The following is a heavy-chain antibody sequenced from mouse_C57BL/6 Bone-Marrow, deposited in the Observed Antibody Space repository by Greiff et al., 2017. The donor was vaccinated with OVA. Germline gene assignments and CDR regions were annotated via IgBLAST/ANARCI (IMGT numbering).Heavy chain of an antibody. Sequence: EVKLMESGGGLVQPGGSLKLSCAASGFTFSDYYMYWVRQTPEKRLEWVAYISNGGGSTYYPDTVKGRFTISRDNAKNTLYLQMSRLKSEDTAMYYGARQRVYYGNYYYAMDYWGQGTSVTVSS. CDR2: ISNGGGST. J-gene: IGHJ4*01. CDR1: GFTFSDYY. CDR3: ARQRVYYGNYYYAMDY. V-gene: IGHV5-12*01. D-gene: IGHD2-1*01.